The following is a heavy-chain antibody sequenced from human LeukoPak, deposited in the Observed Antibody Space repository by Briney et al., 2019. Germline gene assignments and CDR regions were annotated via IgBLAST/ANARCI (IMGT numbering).Heavy chain of an antibody. D-gene: IGHD3-10*01. V-gene: IGHV4-39*01. CDR2: IYYSGST. J-gene: IGHJ4*02. CDR1: GGSISSSNYY. Sequence: TSETLSLTCTVSGGSISSSNYYWGWIRQPPGKGLEWIGSIYYSGSTYYNPSLKSRVTISVDASKNQFSLKLRSVTAADTAVYYCGSRSTYYYGSGSYYWSYWGQGTLVTVSS. CDR3: GSRSTYYYGSGSYYWSY.